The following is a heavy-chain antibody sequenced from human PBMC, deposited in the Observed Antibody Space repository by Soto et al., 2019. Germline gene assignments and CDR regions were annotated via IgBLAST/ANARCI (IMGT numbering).Heavy chain of an antibody. Sequence: SETLSLTCAVSGGSISSYYWSWIRQPPGKGLEWIGYIYYSGSTNYNPSLKSRVTISVDTSKNQFSLKLSSVTAADTAVYYCARTDYGDYDAFDIWGQGTMVTVSS. CDR3: ARTDYGDYDAFDI. CDR1: GGSISSYY. J-gene: IGHJ3*02. D-gene: IGHD4-17*01. CDR2: IYYSGST. V-gene: IGHV4-59*08.